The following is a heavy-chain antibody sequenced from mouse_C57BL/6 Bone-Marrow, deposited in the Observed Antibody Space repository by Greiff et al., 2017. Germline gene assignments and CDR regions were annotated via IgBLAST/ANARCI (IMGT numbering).Heavy chain of an antibody. J-gene: IGHJ2*01. CDR3: ALSIYYYGSSPFDY. V-gene: IGHV14-2*01. CDR1: GFNITDYY. D-gene: IGHD1-1*01. Sequence: EVKLVESGAELVKPGASVKLSCTASGFNITDYYMHWVKQRTEQGLEWIGRINPEDGDTKYAPKFQGKATITADTSSNTAYLQLSSLTSEDTAVYYCALSIYYYGSSPFDYWGQGTTLTVSS. CDR2: INPEDGDT.